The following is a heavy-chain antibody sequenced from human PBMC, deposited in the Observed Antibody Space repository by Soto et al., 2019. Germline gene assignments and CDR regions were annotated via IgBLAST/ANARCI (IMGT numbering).Heavy chain of an antibody. CDR2: FSYSGSF. CDR3: AGGPRYWSFAL. Sequence: GELQQWGTGLLKPSETLSLNCSVYGVSSRAYHWSWIRQSPGEGLEWIGEFSYSGSFNYNPSLKGRVAVSLDTSTNHFSLTMTSVTAADTAVYFCAGGPRYWSFALWGRGTLVTVS. CDR1: GVSSRAYH. V-gene: IGHV4-34*01. J-gene: IGHJ2*01. D-gene: IGHD1-20*01.